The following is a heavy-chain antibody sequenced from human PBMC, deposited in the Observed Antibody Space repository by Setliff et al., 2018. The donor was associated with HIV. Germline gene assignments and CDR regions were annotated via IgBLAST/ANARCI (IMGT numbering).Heavy chain of an antibody. Sequence: ASVKVSCKASGYMFSGFHMHWVRQAAGQGLEWMGRINPNSGGTNYAQKFQGRVTMTRDTSISTAYMELSRLRSDDTAVYYCARDYRTTDILSSGYMDVWGQGTMVTVSS. D-gene: IGHD3-9*01. CDR3: ARDYRTTDILSSGYMDV. CDR1: GYMFSGFH. CDR2: INPNSGGT. V-gene: IGHV1-2*06. J-gene: IGHJ6*03.